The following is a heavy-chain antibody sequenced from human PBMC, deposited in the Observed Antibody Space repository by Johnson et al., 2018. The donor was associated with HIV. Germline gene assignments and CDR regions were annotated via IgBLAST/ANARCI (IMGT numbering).Heavy chain of an antibody. V-gene: IGHV3-20*04. D-gene: IGHD1-26*01. CDR3: ARGAVGGTTYAFDI. J-gene: IGHJ3*02. CDR1: GFSFDDYG. Sequence: VQLVESGGGVVRPGGSLRLSCAASGFSFDDYGMSWVRQGPGKGLEWVSGINWNGGRTGYADSVKGRFTISRDNAKNSLYLQMNSLRAEDTALYYCARGAVGGTTYAFDIWGQGTMVTVSS. CDR2: INWNGGRT.